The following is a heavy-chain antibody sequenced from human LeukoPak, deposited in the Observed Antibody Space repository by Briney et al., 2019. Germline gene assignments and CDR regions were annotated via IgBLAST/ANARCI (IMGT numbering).Heavy chain of an antibody. V-gene: IGHV4-39*01. CDR3: ARQTFDYGKDY. Sequence: PSETLSLTCTVSGGSISSSSYYWDWIRQPPGKGLEWIGSIYYSGSTYYNPSLKSRVTISVDTSKNQFSLKLSSVTAADTAVYYCARQTFDYGKDYWGQGTLVTVSS. CDR1: GGSISSSSYY. D-gene: IGHD4-17*01. J-gene: IGHJ4*02. CDR2: IYYSGST.